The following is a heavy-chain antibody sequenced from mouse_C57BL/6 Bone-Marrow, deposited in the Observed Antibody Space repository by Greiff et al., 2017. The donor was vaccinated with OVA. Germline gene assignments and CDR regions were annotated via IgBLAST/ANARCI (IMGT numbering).Heavy chain of an antibody. CDR1: GYTFTSYW. Sequence: EVMLVESGTVLARPGASVKMSCKTSGYTFTSYWMHWVKQRPGQGLEWIGAIYPGNSDTSYNQKFKGKAKLTAVTSASTAYMELSSLTNEDSAVYYCTRLIGPVLLRSVEGYWGQGTTLTVSS. J-gene: IGHJ2*01. D-gene: IGHD1-1*01. V-gene: IGHV1-5*01. CDR3: TRLIGPVLLRSVEGY. CDR2: IYPGNSDT.